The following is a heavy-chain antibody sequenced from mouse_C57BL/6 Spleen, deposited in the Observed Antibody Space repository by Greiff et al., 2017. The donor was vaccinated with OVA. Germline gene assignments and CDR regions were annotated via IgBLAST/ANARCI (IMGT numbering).Heavy chain of an antibody. CDR1: GFTFSSYA. V-gene: IGHV5-9-1*02. CDR3: TRDRDCNYPPWFAY. CDR2: ISSGGDYI. Sequence: EVKLQESGEGLVKPGGSLKLSCAASGFTFSSYAMSWVRQTPEKRLEWVAYISSGGDYIYYADTVKGRFTISRDNARNTLYLQMSSLKSEDTAMYYCTRDRDCNYPPWFAYWGQGTLVTVSA. J-gene: IGHJ3*01. D-gene: IGHD2-1*01.